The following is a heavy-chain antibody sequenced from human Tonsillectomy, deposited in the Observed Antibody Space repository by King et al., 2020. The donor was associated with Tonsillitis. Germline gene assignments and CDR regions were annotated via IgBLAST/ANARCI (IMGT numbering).Heavy chain of an antibody. CDR2: IYYSGST. CDR1: GGSISSGGYY. V-gene: IGHV4-31*03. CDR3: ARDYVSVGSPPKDAFDI. Sequence: VQLQESGPGLVKPSQTLSLTCTVSGGSISSGGYYWSWIRQHPGKGLEWIGYIYYSGSTYYNPSLKSRVTISVDTSKNQFSLKLSSVTAADTAVYYCARDYVSVGSPPKDAFDIWGQGTMVTVSS. J-gene: IGHJ3*02. D-gene: IGHD3-16*01.